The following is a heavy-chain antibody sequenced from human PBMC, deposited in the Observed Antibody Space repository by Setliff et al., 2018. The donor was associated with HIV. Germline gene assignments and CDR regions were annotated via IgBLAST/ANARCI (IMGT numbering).Heavy chain of an antibody. J-gene: IGHJ6*03. CDR2: ITHSGST. V-gene: IGHV4-34*01. D-gene: IGHD6-19*01. CDR3: AKGVAGLQYYYYYMDV. CDR1: GGSFSGYY. Sequence: PSDTLSLTCAVYGGSFSGYYWTWIRQPPGKGLEWIGEITHSGSTNYNPSLETRVTISVDTSKNQFSLKLSSVTAADTAVYYCAKGVAGLQYYYYYMDVWGKGTTVTVS.